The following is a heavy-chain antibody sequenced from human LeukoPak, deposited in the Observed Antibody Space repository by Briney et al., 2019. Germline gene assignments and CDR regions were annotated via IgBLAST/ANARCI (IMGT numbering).Heavy chain of an antibody. CDR3: AKLHSATITADFDH. CDR1: GFTFSGSA. J-gene: IGHJ4*02. D-gene: IGHD1-14*01. CDR2: TSIGGDYT. Sequence: PGGSLRLSCAASGFTFSGSAMSWVRQAPGKGLEWVSGTSIGGDYTYYADSVKGRFTISRDNSKNTLSLQMSNLRAEDTAIYYCAKLHSATITADFDHWGQGTLVTVSS. V-gene: IGHV3-23*01.